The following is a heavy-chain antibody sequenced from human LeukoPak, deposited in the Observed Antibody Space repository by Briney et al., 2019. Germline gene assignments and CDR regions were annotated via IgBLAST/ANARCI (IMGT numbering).Heavy chain of an antibody. J-gene: IGHJ4*02. D-gene: IGHD3-3*01. CDR1: GGSISSSSYY. V-gene: IGHV4-39*07. CDR3: ARSIYDFWSGYYLDY. Sequence: SETLSLTCTVSGGSISSSSYYWGWIRQPPGKGLEWIGSIYYSGSTYYNPSLKSRVTISVDTSKNQFSLKLSYVTAADTAVYYCARSIYDFWSGYYLDYWGQGTLVTVSS. CDR2: IYYSGST.